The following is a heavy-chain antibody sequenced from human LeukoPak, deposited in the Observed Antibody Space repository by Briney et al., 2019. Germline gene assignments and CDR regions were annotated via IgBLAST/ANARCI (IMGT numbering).Heavy chain of an antibody. J-gene: IGHJ4*02. D-gene: IGHD6-13*01. V-gene: IGHV3-30*02. CDR3: AKGLGSSFDY. CDR2: IRDDGSNK. CDR1: GFTFSSYG. Sequence: GGSLRLSCAASGFTFSSYGMHWVRQAPGKGLEWVAFIRDDGSNKYYADSVKGRFTISRDNSKNTLYLQMNSLRAEDTAVYYCAKGLGSSFDYWGQGTLVTVSS.